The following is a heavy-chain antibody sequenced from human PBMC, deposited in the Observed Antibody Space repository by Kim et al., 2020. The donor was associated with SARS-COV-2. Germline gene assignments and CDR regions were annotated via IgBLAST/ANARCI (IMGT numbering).Heavy chain of an antibody. Sequence: GSTYYADSVKGRFTISRDNSKNTLYLQRNSLRAEDTAVYYCARGRRANDYWGQGTLVTVSS. V-gene: IGHV3-66*01. CDR2: GST. D-gene: IGHD1-26*01. CDR3: ARGRRANDY. J-gene: IGHJ4*02.